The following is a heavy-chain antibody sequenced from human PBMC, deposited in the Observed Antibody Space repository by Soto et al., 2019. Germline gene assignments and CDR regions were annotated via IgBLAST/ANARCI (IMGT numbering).Heavy chain of an antibody. D-gene: IGHD2-8*01. CDR1: GGSISSSSYY. V-gene: IGHV4-31*03. Sequence: SDTLSLTCTVSGGSISSSSYYWGWIRQHPGKGLEWIGYIYYSGSTYYNPSLKSRVTISVDTSKNQFSLKLGSVTAADTAVYYCESESDKLGRTYYFDYWGQGTLVNVSS. CDR3: ESESDKLGRTYYFDY. J-gene: IGHJ4*02. CDR2: IYYSGST.